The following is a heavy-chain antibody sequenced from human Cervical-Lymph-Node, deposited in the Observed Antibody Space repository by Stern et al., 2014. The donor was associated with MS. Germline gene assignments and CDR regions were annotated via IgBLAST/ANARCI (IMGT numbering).Heavy chain of an antibody. Sequence: QVQLQESGPGRVPPSETLSLTCTVSGASMKNFYWNWIRQPPEKGLEWIGHMPNSGTTYYDPSLKSRVTMSMDASKQQFSLRLTSVTAVDTAVYFCARGRHTAMVTSGRYFDLWGQGTLVTVSS. D-gene: IGHD5-18*01. V-gene: IGHV4-4*07. CDR2: MPNSGTT. J-gene: IGHJ4*02. CDR1: GASMKNFY. CDR3: ARGRHTAMVTSGRYFDL.